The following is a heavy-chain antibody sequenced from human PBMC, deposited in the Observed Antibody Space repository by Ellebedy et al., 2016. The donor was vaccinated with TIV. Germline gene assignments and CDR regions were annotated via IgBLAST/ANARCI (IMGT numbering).Heavy chain of an antibody. D-gene: IGHD2/OR15-2a*01. CDR1: GLSLSTYG. Sequence: GESLKISCEGSGLSLSTYGMSWVRQAPGKGLEWVAAISRSGAYTYYADSVKGRFIISRDNSRNTLYLELNRLGAEDSAVYYCVKEAQIVVYIDYWGQGTRLTVSS. V-gene: IGHV3-23*01. J-gene: IGHJ4*02. CDR3: VKEAQIVVYIDY. CDR2: ISRSGAYT.